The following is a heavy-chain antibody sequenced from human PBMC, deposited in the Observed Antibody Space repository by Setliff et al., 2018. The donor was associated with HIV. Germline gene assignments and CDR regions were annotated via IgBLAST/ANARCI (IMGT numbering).Heavy chain of an antibody. J-gene: IGHJ2*01. CDR1: GDTFANFW. CDR3: ARGGLAYYPSWHFDF. D-gene: IGHD3-22*01. Sequence: PGESLTISCKGSGDTFANFWIGWVRQMPGKGLEWMGVVYPGDSDTRYNPSFQGRVTISADKSINTAYLQWSSLVVSDSAMYFCARGGLAYYPSWHFDFWGRGTLVTVSS. V-gene: IGHV5-51*01. CDR2: VYPGDSDT.